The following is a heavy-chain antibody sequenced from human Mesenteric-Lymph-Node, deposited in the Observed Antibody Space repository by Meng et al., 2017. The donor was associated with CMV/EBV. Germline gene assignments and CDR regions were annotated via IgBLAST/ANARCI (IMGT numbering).Heavy chain of an antibody. CDR1: GGSTISSNYY. Sequence: GSLRLSCSVSGGSTISSNYYWGWIRHPPGKGLEWIGNIYYSGVTYYSPSLKSRVTISVDRSKNQLSLKLTSVTAADTAVYYCASPPRGVGASYFDYWGQGMLVTVSS. J-gene: IGHJ4*02. D-gene: IGHD1-26*01. CDR2: IYYSGVT. V-gene: IGHV4-39*07. CDR3: ASPPRGVGASYFDY.